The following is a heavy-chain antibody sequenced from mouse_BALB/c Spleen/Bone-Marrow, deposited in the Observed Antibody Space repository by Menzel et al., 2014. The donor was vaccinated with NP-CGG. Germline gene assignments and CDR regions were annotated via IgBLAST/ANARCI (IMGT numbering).Heavy chain of an antibody. J-gene: IGHJ3*01. CDR2: IDPANGNT. CDR3: ASYYYGSSSFAY. V-gene: IGHV14-3*02. Sequence: DVQLQESGAELVKPGASVKLSYTASGFNIKDTYMHWVKQRPEQGLEWIGRIDPANGNTKYDPKFQGKATITADTSSNTAYLQLSSLTSEDTAVYYCASYYYGSSSFAYWGQGTLVTVSA. D-gene: IGHD1-1*01. CDR1: GFNIKDTY.